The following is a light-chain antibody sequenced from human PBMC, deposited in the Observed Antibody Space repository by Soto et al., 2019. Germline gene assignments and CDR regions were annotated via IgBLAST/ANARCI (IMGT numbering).Light chain of an antibody. CDR3: PQTYTSVAT. CDR1: QRVDSY. CDR2: AAS. J-gene: IGKJ1*01. Sequence: DIQVTQSPSSLSASVGDSVTLSCQTSQRVDSYIHWYQHQSGKPPKLLIYAASTLQDGVPSRFSGGGSGTAFSLIITGLQPEDSATYYCPQTYTSVATFGQGTKV. V-gene: IGKV1-39*01.